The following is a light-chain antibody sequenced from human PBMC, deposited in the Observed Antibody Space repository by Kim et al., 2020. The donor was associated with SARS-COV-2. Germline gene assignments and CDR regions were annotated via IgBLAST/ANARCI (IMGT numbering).Light chain of an antibody. Sequence: GQSTTFSCGGTSGVGGCYKFVSWHQQHPGNPPKLIIFDGSERPSGVSNCFSCYKSGNTASLTISGLQADDEADYYCCSYAGRTPWVFGGGTQLTVL. J-gene: IGLJ3*02. CDR1: SGVGGCYKF. V-gene: IGLV2-23*01. CDR2: DGS. CDR3: CSYAGRTPWV.